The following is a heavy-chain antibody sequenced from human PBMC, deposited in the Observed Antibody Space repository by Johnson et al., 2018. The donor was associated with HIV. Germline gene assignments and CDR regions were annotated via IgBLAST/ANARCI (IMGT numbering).Heavy chain of an antibody. Sequence: QVQVVESGGGVVQPGRSLRLSCAASGFTFSSYAMHWVRQAPGKGLEWVAVISYAGSNKYYADSVTGRSTISRDNSKNTLYLQMNSLRAEDTAVYYWAREREDYGLDIWGQGTMVTVSS. CDR1: GFTFSSYA. V-gene: IGHV3-30-3*01. CDR3: AREREDYGLDI. CDR2: ISYAGSNK. D-gene: IGHD4/OR15-4a*01. J-gene: IGHJ3*02.